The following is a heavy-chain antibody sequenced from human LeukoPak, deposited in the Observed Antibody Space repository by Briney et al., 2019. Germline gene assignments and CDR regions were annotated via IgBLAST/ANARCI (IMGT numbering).Heavy chain of an antibody. V-gene: IGHV3-73*01. CDR3: ARVDTAMVTPFDY. J-gene: IGHJ4*02. CDR2: IRSKANSYAT. D-gene: IGHD5-18*01. Sequence: GGSLRLSCAVSRFPFSSYSMNWVRQAPGKGLEWVGRIRSKANSYATAYAASVKGRFTISRDDSKNTAYLQMNSLKTEDTAVYYCARVDTAMVTPFDYWGQGTLVTVSS. CDR1: RFPFSSYS.